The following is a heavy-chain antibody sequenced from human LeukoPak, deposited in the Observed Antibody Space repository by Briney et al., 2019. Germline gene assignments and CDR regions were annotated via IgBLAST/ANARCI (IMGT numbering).Heavy chain of an antibody. Sequence: ASVKVSCKASGYTFTSYGISWVRQAPGQGLEWMGWISAYNGNTNYAQKLQGRVTMTTDTSTSTANMELRSLRSDDTAVYYCARSNDFWSGYYRFYFDYWGQGTLVTVSS. D-gene: IGHD3-3*01. CDR2: ISAYNGNT. CDR3: ARSNDFWSGYYRFYFDY. CDR1: GYTFTSYG. J-gene: IGHJ4*02. V-gene: IGHV1-18*01.